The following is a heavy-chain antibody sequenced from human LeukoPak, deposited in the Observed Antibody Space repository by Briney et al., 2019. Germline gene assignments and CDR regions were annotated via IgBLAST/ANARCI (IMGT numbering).Heavy chain of an antibody. Sequence: GGSLRLSCAASGFTFSSYAMSWVRQAPGKGLEGVSAISGSGGSTYYADSVKGRFTISRDNSKNTLYLQMNSLRAEDTAVYYCAKGGYSSSWYPFDYWGQGTLVTVSS. CDR3: AKGGYSSSWYPFDY. D-gene: IGHD6-13*01. V-gene: IGHV3-23*01. CDR1: GFTFSSYA. CDR2: ISGSGGST. J-gene: IGHJ4*02.